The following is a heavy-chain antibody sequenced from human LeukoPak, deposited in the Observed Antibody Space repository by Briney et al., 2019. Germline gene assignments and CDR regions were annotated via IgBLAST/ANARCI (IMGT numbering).Heavy chain of an antibody. CDR1: GGSISSSSYY. V-gene: IGHV4-61*05. CDR3: ARFMYNWKVRKNWFDP. D-gene: IGHD1-1*01. CDR2: IYYSGSA. Sequence: SETLSLTCTVSGGSISSSSYYWGWIRQPPGKGLEWIGYIYYSGSANYNPSLKSRVTISVDTSKNQFSLKLSSVTAADTAVYYCARFMYNWKVRKNWFDPWGQGTLVTVSS. J-gene: IGHJ5*02.